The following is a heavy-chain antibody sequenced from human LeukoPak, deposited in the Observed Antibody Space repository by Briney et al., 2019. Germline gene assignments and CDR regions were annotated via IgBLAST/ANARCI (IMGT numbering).Heavy chain of an antibody. V-gene: IGHV3-48*01. CDR2: ISGSSSTI. Sequence: PGGSLRLSCAASGFTFSIYSMNWVRQAPGKGLEWVSYISGSSSTIYYADSVKGRFTISRDNAKNSLYLQMNSLRAEETAVYYCARQRAGFTVTTSDYWGQGNLVTVSS. D-gene: IGHD4-17*01. CDR1: GFTFSIYS. J-gene: IGHJ4*02. CDR3: ARQRAGFTVTTSDY.